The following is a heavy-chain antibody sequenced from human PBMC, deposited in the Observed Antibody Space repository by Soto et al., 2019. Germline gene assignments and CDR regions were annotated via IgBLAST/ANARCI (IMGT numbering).Heavy chain of an antibody. J-gene: IGHJ4*02. Sequence: SVKVSCKASGGTFSSYAISWVRQAPGQGLEWMGGIIPIFGTANYAQKFQGRVTITADRSTSTAYMELSSLRSEDTAVYYCARVFTVAARGYYFDYWGQGTLVTVSS. CDR1: GGTFSSYA. D-gene: IGHD6-19*01. CDR2: IIPIFGTA. V-gene: IGHV1-69*06. CDR3: ARVFTVAARGYYFDY.